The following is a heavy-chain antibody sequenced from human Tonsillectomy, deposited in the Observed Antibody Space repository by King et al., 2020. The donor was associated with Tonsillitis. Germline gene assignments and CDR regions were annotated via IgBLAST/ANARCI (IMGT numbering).Heavy chain of an antibody. J-gene: IGHJ4*02. Sequence: VQLVESGGGLVQPGGSLRLSCAASGFTFRSYSMNWVRQAPGKGLEWISYISNSAGTIYYADSVKGRFTISRDQARNSLYLQMNSLRAEDTAVYYCVRDSTYYYDSSGYFAYWGQGTLVTVSS. CDR1: GFTFRSYS. D-gene: IGHD3-22*01. CDR2: ISNSAGTI. V-gene: IGHV3-48*01. CDR3: VRDSTYYYDSSGYFAY.